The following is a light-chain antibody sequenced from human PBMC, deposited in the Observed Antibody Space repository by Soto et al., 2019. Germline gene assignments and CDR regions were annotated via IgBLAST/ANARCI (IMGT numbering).Light chain of an antibody. CDR2: GAS. Sequence: EIVLTQSPGTLSLSPGERATLSCRASQSVSGSSLAWYQQKPGQAPRFLIYGASSRATGIPDRFSGSGSGTDFTLTISRLEPEDFAVYYCQQYESFPLTFGGGTKVDIK. J-gene: IGKJ4*02. CDR1: QSVSGSS. CDR3: QQYESFPLT. V-gene: IGKV3-20*01.